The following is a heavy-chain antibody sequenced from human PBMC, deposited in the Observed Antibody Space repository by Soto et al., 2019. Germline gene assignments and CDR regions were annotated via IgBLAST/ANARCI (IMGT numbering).Heavy chain of an antibody. Sequence: GESLKISCKGSGYSFTSNWIGWVRQMPEKGLEWMGIIYPDDSDTRYSPSFQGQVTISADKSINTAYLQWSGLRASDTAMYYCARPFDTSGCVDHWGQGTLVTVSS. J-gene: IGHJ5*02. D-gene: IGHD6-19*01. V-gene: IGHV5-51*01. CDR1: GYSFTSNW. CDR3: ARPFDTSGCVDH. CDR2: IYPDDSDT.